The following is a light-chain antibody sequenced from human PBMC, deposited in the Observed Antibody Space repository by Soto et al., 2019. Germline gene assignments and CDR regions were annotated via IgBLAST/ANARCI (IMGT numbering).Light chain of an antibody. CDR3: QQRSNWQGLT. CDR1: QSVSSY. J-gene: IGKJ4*01. CDR2: DAS. V-gene: IGKV3-11*01. Sequence: EIVFTQSPATLSLSPGEISTLSCRASQSVSSYLAWYQQKPGQAPRLLIYDASNRATGIPARFSGSGSGTDFTLTISSLEPEDFAVYYCQQRSNWQGLTFGGGTKVDIK.